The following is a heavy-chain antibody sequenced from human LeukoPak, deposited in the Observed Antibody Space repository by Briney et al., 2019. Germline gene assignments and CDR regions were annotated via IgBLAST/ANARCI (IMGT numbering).Heavy chain of an antibody. CDR2: ISDSGST. D-gene: IGHD3-3*02. CDR3: ARGPPGEFRIFGVAPHFDY. Sequence: SETLSLTCTVSGGSISSSYWSWIRQPPGKGLEWIGYISDSGSTNYNPSLKSRVTISVDKSKNQFSLKLSSVTAADTAVYYCARGPPGEFRIFGVAPHFDYWGQGTLVTVSS. CDR1: GGSISSSY. J-gene: IGHJ4*02. V-gene: IGHV4-59*12.